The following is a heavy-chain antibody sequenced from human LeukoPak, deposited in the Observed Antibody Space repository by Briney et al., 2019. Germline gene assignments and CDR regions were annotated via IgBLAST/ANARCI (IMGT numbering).Heavy chain of an antibody. V-gene: IGHV1-69-2*01. CDR3: ATGEYSSGWPFDY. CDR1: GYTFTDYY. Sequence: ASVKVSCXVSGYTFTDYYMHWVQQARGKGLEWMGLVDPEDGETIYAEKFQGRVTITADTSTDTAYMELSSLRSEDTAVYYCATGEYSSGWPFDYWGQGTLVTVSS. D-gene: IGHD6-19*01. CDR2: VDPEDGET. J-gene: IGHJ4*02.